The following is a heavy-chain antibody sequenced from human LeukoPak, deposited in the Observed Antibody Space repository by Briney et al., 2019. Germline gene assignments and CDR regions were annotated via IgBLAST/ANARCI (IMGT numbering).Heavy chain of an antibody. CDR3: ARGPRRGYSYGWRYDGMDV. CDR1: GFTFSSYS. CDR2: ISSSSSYI. J-gene: IGHJ6*02. D-gene: IGHD5-18*01. V-gene: IGHV3-21*01. Sequence: GGSLRLSCAASGFTFSSYSMNWVRQAPGKGLEWVSSISSSSSYIYYADSVKGRFTISRDNAKNSLYLQMNSLRAEDTAVYYCARGPRRGYSYGWRYDGMDVWGQGTTVTVSS.